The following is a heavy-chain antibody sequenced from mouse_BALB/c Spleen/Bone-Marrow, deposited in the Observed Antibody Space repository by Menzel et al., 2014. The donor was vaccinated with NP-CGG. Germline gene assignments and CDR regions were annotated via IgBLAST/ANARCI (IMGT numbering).Heavy chain of an antibody. V-gene: IGHV1-80*01. J-gene: IGHJ3*01. CDR3: ARDDVFAY. D-gene: IGHD2-12*01. CDR2: IYPGDGDT. Sequence: QVQLKESGAELVRPGSSVKISCKASGYAFSSYWMNWVKQRPGQGLEWIGQIYPGDGDTNYNGKLKGKATLTSDKSSSTAYMQLSSLTSEDSAVYFCARDDVFAYWGQGTPVTVSA. CDR1: GYAFSSYW.